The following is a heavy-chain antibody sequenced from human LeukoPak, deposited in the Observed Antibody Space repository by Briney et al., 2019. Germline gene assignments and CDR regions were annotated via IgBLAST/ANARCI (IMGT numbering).Heavy chain of an antibody. Sequence: GRSLRLSCAASGFTFSSYAMHWVRQAPGKGLEWVAVISYDGSNKYYADSVKGRFTISRDNSKNTLYLQMNSLRAEDTAVYYCARDLSQRGSDPWGQGTLVTVSS. V-gene: IGHV3-30-3*01. CDR3: ARDLSQRGSDP. CDR2: ISYDGSNK. J-gene: IGHJ5*02. CDR1: GFTFSSYA.